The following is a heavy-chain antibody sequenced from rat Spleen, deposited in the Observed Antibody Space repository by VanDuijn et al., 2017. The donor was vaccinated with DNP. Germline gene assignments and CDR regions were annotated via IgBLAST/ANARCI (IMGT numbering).Heavy chain of an antibody. Sequence: EVQLQESGPGLVKPSQSLSLTCSVTGYSITSNYWAWIRKFPGNKMEWIGHISYSGSTSYNPSLKSPISITRDTSKNQFFLQLNSVTTEDTATYYCARGEYTTDSYDYWGQGVMVTVSS. CDR3: ARGEYTTDSYDY. CDR2: ISYSGST. D-gene: IGHD1-6*01. CDR1: GYSITSNY. V-gene: IGHV3-1*01. J-gene: IGHJ2*01.